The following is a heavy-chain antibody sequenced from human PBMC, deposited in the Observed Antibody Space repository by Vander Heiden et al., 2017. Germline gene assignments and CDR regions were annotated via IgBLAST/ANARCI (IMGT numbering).Heavy chain of an antibody. J-gene: IGHJ6*02. Sequence: EVQLVESGGGLVQPGGSLRLSCAASGFTFSSYSRNWVRQAPGKGLEWVSYISSSSSTIYYADSVKGRFTISRDNAKNSLYLQMNSLRDEDTAVYYCARAWGLRYFDWLFPTAPIAGMDVWGQGTTVTVS. CDR1: GFTFSSYS. CDR3: ARAWGLRYFDWLFPTAPIAGMDV. V-gene: IGHV3-48*02. D-gene: IGHD3-9*01. CDR2: ISSSSSTI.